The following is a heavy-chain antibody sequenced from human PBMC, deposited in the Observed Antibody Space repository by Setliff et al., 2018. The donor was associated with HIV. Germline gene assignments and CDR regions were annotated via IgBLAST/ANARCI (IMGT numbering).Heavy chain of an antibody. J-gene: IGHJ6*03. CDR3: ARDQPRITMIVVVPFPMDV. Sequence: AGGSLRLSCAASGFTFSRYAMTWVRQAPGKGLEWVSAISGSGIGSYYPDSVKGRFTISRDNAKNTLYLQMNSLRAEDTAVYYCARDQPRITMIVVVPFPMDVWGKGTTVTVSS. CDR1: GFTFSRYA. CDR2: ISGSGIGS. V-gene: IGHV3-23*01. D-gene: IGHD3-22*01.